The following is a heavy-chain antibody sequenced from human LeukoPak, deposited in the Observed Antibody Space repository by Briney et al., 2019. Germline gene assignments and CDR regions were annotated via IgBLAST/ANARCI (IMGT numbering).Heavy chain of an antibody. CDR3: AREREAARPYYYYGRDV. V-gene: IGHV3-53*05. Sequence: PGGSLRLSCAASGFTVSSNYMNWVRQAPGKGLEWVSVLYSGGSTYYADSVKGRFAISRDNSKNTLYLQMNSLRAEDTAVYYCAREREAARPYYYYGRDVWAKGTTVTVSS. D-gene: IGHD6-6*01. CDR2: LYSGGST. J-gene: IGHJ6*04. CDR1: GFTVSSNY.